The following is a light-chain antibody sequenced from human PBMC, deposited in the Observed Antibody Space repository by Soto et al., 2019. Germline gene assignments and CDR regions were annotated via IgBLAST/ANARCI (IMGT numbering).Light chain of an antibody. J-gene: IGLJ3*02. CDR2: EVS. Sequence: QSALTQPASVSGSPGQSITISCTGTSSDVGGYNYVSWYQQHPGKAPKLIIYEVSNRPSGVSNRFSGSKSGNTASLTISGLQAEDEADYYCNSYTTSSTWVFGGGTKLTVL. V-gene: IGLV2-14*01. CDR3: NSYTTSSTWV. CDR1: SSDVGGYNY.